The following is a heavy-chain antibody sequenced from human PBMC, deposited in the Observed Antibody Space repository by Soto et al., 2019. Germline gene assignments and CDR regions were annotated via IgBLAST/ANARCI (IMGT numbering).Heavy chain of an antibody. CDR3: ARHGDIVVVPAAIPAFDI. Sequence: PSETLSLTCTVSGGSISSSSYYWGWIRQPPGKGLEWIGSIYYSGSTYYNPSLKSRVTISVDTSKNQFSLKLSSVTAADTAVYYCARHGDIVVVPAAIPAFDIWGQGTMVTVSS. V-gene: IGHV4-39*01. J-gene: IGHJ3*02. CDR1: GGSISSSSYY. D-gene: IGHD2-2*01. CDR2: IYYSGST.